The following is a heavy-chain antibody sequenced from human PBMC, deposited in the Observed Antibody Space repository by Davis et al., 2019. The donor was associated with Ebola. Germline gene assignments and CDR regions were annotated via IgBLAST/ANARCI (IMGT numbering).Heavy chain of an antibody. CDR2: ISAYNGVT. D-gene: IGHD3-16*01. CDR1: GYTFTGNY. J-gene: IGHJ6*02. Sequence: ATVKVSCNASGYTFTGNYIHWVRQAPGQGLEWMGWISAYNGVTDYAQMVQGRVTMTTDKSTSTAYMELRSLRSDDTAVYYCARGYYYHGMDVWGQGTTVTVS. V-gene: IGHV1-18*04. CDR3: ARGYYYHGMDV.